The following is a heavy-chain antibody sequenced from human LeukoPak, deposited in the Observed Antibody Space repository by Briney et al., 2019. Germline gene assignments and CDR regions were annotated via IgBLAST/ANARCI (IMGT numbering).Heavy chain of an antibody. CDR2: IYYSGTT. Sequence: SETLSLTCTVSGGSISSSSYYWGWIRQPPGKGLEWIGSIYYSGTTYYNPSLKSRVTLSVDTSKNQFSLKLSSVTAADTAVYYCAKGPQGVRGVIITDGYWGQGTLVTVSS. V-gene: IGHV4-39*07. D-gene: IGHD3-10*01. J-gene: IGHJ4*02. CDR1: GGSISSSSYY. CDR3: AKGPQGVRGVIITDGY.